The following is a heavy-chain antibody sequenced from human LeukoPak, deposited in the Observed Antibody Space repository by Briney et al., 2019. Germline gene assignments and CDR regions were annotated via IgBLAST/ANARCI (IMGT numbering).Heavy chain of an antibody. J-gene: IGHJ4*02. CDR3: AKVSGGSNSDY. V-gene: IGHV3-11*06. D-gene: IGHD2-15*01. CDR2: ISSSSSYT. CDR1: GFTFSGYY. Sequence: GGSLRLSCAASGFTFSGYYMSWIRQAPGKGLEWVSYISSSSSYTNYADSVKGRFSISRDNAKNSLYLQMSSLRAADTAVYYCAKVSGGSNSDYWGQGTLVTVSS.